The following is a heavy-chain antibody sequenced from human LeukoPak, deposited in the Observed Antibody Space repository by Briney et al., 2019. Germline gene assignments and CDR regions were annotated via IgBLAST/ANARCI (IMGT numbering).Heavy chain of an antibody. J-gene: IGHJ4*02. CDR3: AKMGSVAGDD. D-gene: IGHD6-19*01. CDR1: GFTFSNYV. Sequence: PGGSLTLSCEASGFTFSNYVMSWVGQAPGKGLEWVSTISDSGGSTYYADSVKGRFTISRDNSKNTLYLQMNSLRAEDTAVYYYAKMGSVAGDDWGQVILVTVSS. V-gene: IGHV3-23*01. CDR2: ISDSGGST.